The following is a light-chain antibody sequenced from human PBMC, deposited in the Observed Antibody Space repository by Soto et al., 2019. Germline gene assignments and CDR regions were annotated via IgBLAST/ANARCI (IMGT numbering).Light chain of an antibody. J-gene: IGKJ1*01. V-gene: IGKV4-1*01. CDR1: QTVFSY. Sequence: DIVMTQSPDSLAVSLGERATINCKSSQTVFSYLAWYQQKPGQPPKLLIYWTSTRESGVPDRFSGSGSGTDFTLTISSLQAEDVAVYYCQQYYSYPRTFGQGTRVEI. CDR3: QQYYSYPRT. CDR2: WTS.